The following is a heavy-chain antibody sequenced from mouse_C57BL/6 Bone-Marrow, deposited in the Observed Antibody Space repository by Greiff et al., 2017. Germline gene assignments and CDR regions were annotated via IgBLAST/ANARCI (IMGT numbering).Heavy chain of an antibody. J-gene: IGHJ2*01. CDR3: TGLYGNYDY. D-gene: IGHD2-1*01. Sequence: EVQGVESGGGLVQPGGSMKLSCVASGFTFSNYWMNWVRQSPEKGLEWVAQIRLKSDNYATHSAESVKGRFTISRDDSKSSVYLQMNNLRAEDTGIYYCTGLYGNYDYWGQGTTLTVSS. CDR2: IRLKSDNYAT. CDR1: GFTFSNYW. V-gene: IGHV6-3*01.